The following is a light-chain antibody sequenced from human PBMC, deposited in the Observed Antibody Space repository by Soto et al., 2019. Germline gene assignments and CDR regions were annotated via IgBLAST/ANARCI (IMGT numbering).Light chain of an antibody. Sequence: QSALTQPASVSGSPGQSITISCSGSSSDIGSYNLVTWYQQHPGKAPKLIIYEVSKGPSGVSDRFSGSKSGNTASLTISGLRAEDAAYYHCCSYAGSSYVVFGGGTQLTVL. CDR1: SSDIGSYNL. V-gene: IGLV2-23*02. CDR2: EVS. CDR3: CSYAGSSYVV. J-gene: IGLJ2*01.